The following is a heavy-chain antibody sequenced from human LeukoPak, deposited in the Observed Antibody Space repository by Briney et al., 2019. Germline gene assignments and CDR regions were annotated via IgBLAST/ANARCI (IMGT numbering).Heavy chain of an antibody. J-gene: IGHJ4*02. CDR1: GGSFSGYY. CDR2: INHSGST. Sequence: SETLSLTCAVYGGSFSGYYWSCIRQPPGKGLEWIGEINHSGSTNYNPSLKSRVTISVDTSKNQFSLKLSSVTAADTAVYYCVRAPYSSSLTYYIWGQGTLVTVSS. V-gene: IGHV4-34*01. CDR3: VRAPYSSSLTYYI. D-gene: IGHD6-13*01.